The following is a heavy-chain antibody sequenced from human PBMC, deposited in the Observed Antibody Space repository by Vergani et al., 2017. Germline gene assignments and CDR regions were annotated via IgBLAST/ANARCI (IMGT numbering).Heavy chain of an antibody. CDR3: AKGGSITIFGSVDYY. J-gene: IGHJ4*02. V-gene: IGHV3-23*04. D-gene: IGHD3-3*01. CDR2: IASSGTIT. CDR1: GFTFSNAW. Sequence: DVDLVESGGGFVQPGGSLRLSCAASGFTFSNAWMSWVRQAPGKGLEWVAAIASSGTITYYSDSVKSRFTVSRDNSQNTLFLQMSSLRAEDTALYYCAKGGSITIFGSVDYYWGQGTLVTVSS.